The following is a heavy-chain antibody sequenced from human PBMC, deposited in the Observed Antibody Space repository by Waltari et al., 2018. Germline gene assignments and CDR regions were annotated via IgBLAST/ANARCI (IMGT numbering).Heavy chain of an antibody. CDR2: ISSDGSDK. Sequence: QEQLAESGGGVVQRGGSLRLSCSGSGFPFRFFAIHWVRQAPGRGLEWLTFISSDGSDKYYADSVKGRFSISRDNSRNSVFLEADSLRPEDTAIYYCARTQYSFDFDCWGQGTLVTVSP. V-gene: IGHV3-30*16. CDR3: ARTQYSFDFDC. D-gene: IGHD4-4*01. CDR1: GFPFRFFA. J-gene: IGHJ4*02.